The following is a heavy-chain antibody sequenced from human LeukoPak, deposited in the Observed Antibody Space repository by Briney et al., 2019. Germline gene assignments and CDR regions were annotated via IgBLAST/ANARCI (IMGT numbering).Heavy chain of an antibody. J-gene: IGHJ4*02. V-gene: IGHV1-2*02. D-gene: IGHD6-13*01. CDR2: ISPNRGDT. CDR1: GYTFTGYY. CDR3: AGVVAAAGAGDFDY. Sequence: ASVKVSCKASGYTFTGYYIHWVRQAPGQGLEWMGWISPNRGDTNYAQKFQGRVTMTRDTSITTAYMELNSLTSDDTAVYYCAGVVAAAGAGDFDYWGQGTLVTVSS.